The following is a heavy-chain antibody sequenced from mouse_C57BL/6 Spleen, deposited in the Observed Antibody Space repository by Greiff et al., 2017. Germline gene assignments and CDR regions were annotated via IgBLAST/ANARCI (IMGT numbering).Heavy chain of an antibody. CDR3: TREDDGSSFFDY. J-gene: IGHJ2*01. CDR2: IDPETGGT. Sequence: QVQLQQSGAELVRPGASVTLSCKASGYTFTDYEMHWVKQTPVHGLEWIGAIDPETGGTAYNQKFKGKAILTADKSSSTAYMELRSLTSEDSAVYYGTREDDGSSFFDYWGQGTTLTVSS. V-gene: IGHV1-15*01. CDR1: GYTFTDYE. D-gene: IGHD1-1*01.